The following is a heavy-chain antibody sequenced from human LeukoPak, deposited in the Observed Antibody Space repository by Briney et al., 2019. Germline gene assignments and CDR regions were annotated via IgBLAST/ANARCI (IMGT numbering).Heavy chain of an antibody. V-gene: IGHV1-3*01. Sequence: ASVKVSCKASGYTFTSYAMHWVRQAPGQRLEWMGWINAGNGNTKYSQKFQGRVTITRDTSARTAYMELSSLRFEDTAVYYCARLTYYYDSSGQNWFDPWGQGTLVIVSS. CDR1: GYTFTSYA. CDR2: INAGNGNT. J-gene: IGHJ5*02. D-gene: IGHD3-22*01. CDR3: ARLTYYYDSSGQNWFDP.